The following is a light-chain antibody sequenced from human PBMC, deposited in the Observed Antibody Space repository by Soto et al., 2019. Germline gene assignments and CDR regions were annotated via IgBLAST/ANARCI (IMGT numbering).Light chain of an antibody. V-gene: IGKV3D-7*01. J-gene: IGKJ1*01. Sequence: GERATLSCWSSQSVSSNYLAWYQQKPGQAPRLLIYGASNRATGIPDRFSGSGSGTDFTLTISCLQSEDFATYYCQQYYSYPRTFGQGTKVDIK. CDR3: QQYYSYPRT. CDR2: GAS. CDR1: QSVSSNY.